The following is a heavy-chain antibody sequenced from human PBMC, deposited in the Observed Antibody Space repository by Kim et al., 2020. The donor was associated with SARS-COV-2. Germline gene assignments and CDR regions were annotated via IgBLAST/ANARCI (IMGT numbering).Heavy chain of an antibody. V-gene: IGHV4-31*03. CDR2: IYYSGST. J-gene: IGHJ6*02. Sequence: SETLSLTCTVSGGSISSGGYYWSWIRQHPGKGLEWIGYIYYSGSTYYNPSLKSRVTISVDTSKNQFSLKLSSVTAADTAVYYCARDARGLPFHSSGYFRNYYYYYGMDVWGQGTTVTVSS. CDR1: GGSISSGGYY. D-gene: IGHD3-22*01. CDR3: ARDARGLPFHSSGYFRNYYYYYGMDV.